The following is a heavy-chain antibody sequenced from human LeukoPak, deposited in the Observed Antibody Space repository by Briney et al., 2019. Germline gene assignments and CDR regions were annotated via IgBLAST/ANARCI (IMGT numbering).Heavy chain of an antibody. CDR2: ISWNIGSI. CDR3: AKGPTIAVAADWYFDL. V-gene: IGHV3-9*01. CDR1: GFTFSDYA. Sequence: PGRSLRLSCAASGFTFSDYAMHWVRQAPGKGLEWVSGISWNIGSIGYADSVKGRFTISRDNAKNSLYLQMNSLRAEDTALYYCAKGPTIAVAADWYFDLWGRGTLVTVSS. J-gene: IGHJ2*01. D-gene: IGHD6-19*01.